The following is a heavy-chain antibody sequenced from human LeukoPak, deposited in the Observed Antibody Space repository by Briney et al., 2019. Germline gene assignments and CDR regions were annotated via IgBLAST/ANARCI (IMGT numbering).Heavy chain of an antibody. J-gene: IGHJ4*02. CDR1: GGSISSYY. V-gene: IGHV4-59*01. D-gene: IGHD3-9*01. Sequence: SETLSLNCTVSGGSISSYYWSWIRQPPGKGLEGIGYIYYSGSTNYNPSLKSRVTISVDTSKNQFSLKLSSVTAADTAVYYCARDRRYDILTGPRFDYWGQGTLVTVSS. CDR2: IYYSGST. CDR3: ARDRRYDILTGPRFDY.